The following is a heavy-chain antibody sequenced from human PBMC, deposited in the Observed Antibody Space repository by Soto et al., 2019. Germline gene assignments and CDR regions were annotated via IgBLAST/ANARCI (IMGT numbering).Heavy chain of an antibody. D-gene: IGHD1-1*01. J-gene: IGHJ4*02. CDR3: ARGRYGDY. V-gene: IGHV1-18*01. CDR1: GYGFTTYG. Sequence: QVHLVQSGAELKKPGASVKVSCKGSGYGFTTYGSTWVRQAPGQGLERMASNSAHNGNTNYAQKLQGRVTVTRDTSTSTAYMELRSLRSDDTAVYYCARGRYGDYWGQGALVTVSS. CDR2: NSAHNGNT.